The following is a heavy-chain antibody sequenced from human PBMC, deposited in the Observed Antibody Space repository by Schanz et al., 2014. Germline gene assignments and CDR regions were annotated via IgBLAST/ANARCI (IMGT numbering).Heavy chain of an antibody. CDR3: ARDLEGYDGGGGGFDP. V-gene: IGHV4-31*03. J-gene: IGHJ5*02. CDR2: ISYSGST. CDR1: GGSVSSGGDY. Sequence: QVQLQESGPGLVKPSQTLSLTCTVSGGSVSSGGDYWSWIRQHPGKGLEWIGFISYSGSTYYNPSLKRRVPISVDPPKTQFSLKLSSVTAADTAVYYCARDLEGYDGGGGGFDPWGQGTLVTVSS. D-gene: IGHD2-21*01.